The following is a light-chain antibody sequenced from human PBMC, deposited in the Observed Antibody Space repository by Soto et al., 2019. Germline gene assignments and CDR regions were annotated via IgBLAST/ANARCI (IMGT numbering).Light chain of an antibody. J-gene: IGKJ1*01. CDR2: GAS. CDR3: QQYVSSSRT. V-gene: IGKV3-20*01. Sequence: EIVLTQSPGTLSLSPGERATLSCRASQSGSSYLAWYQQKPGQAPRLLVYGASSRATGIPDRFSGSESGTDFTLTISRLEPEDFAVYYCQQYVSSSRTFGQGNKVEIK. CDR1: QSGSSY.